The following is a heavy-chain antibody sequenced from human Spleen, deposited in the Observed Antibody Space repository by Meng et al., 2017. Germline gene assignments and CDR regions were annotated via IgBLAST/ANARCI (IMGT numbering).Heavy chain of an antibody. V-gene: IGHV3-48*01. D-gene: IGHD1-14*01. CDR3: AKDQGLGTGGGAFDI. CDR1: ELTFSSYW. J-gene: IGHJ3*02. CDR2: ISSSGSTI. Sequence: GGSLRLSCTASELTFSSYWMHWVRQAPGKGLEWVSYISSSGSTIYYADSVKGRFTISRDNSKNTLYLQMNSLRAEDTAVYYCAKDQGLGTGGGAFDIWGQGTMVTVSS.